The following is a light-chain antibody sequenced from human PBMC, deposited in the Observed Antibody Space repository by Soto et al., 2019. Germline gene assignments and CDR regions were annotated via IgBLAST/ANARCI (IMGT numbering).Light chain of an antibody. CDR2: DVS. Sequence: QSALTQPASVSGSPGQSITISCTGTSSDVGGYNYVSWYQQHPGKAPKLMIYDVSTRPSGVSNRFSGSKSGNTASLTISGLQAEDEADCYCSSYTRSSTGVFGTGTKLTVL. V-gene: IGLV2-14*01. J-gene: IGLJ1*01. CDR1: SSDVGGYNY. CDR3: SSYTRSSTGV.